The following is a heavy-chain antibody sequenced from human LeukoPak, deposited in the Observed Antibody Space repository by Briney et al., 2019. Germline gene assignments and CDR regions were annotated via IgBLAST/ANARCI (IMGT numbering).Heavy chain of an antibody. CDR2: IYYSGST. V-gene: IGHV4-59*01. D-gene: IGHD3-10*01. CDR1: GGSFSGYY. Sequence: PSETLSLTCAVYGGSFSGYYWSWIRQPPGKGLEWIGYIYYSGSTNYNPSLKSRVTVSVDTSNNQFSLKLSSVTAADTAVYYCARENTMVRGAFDAFDIWGQGTMVTVSS. J-gene: IGHJ3*02. CDR3: ARENTMVRGAFDAFDI.